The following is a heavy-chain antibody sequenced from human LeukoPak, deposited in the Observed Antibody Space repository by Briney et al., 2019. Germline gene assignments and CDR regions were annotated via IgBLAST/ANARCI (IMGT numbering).Heavy chain of an antibody. J-gene: IGHJ3*02. CDR1: GGSISSGSYY. D-gene: IGHD2-15*01. Sequence: SQTLSLTCTVSGGSISSGSYYWGWIRQPAGKGLEWIGRIYTSGSTNYNPSLKSRVTISVDTSKNQFSLKLSSVTAADTAVYYCARVSGYCSGGSCPPVGIWGQGTMVTVSS. CDR3: ARVSGYCSGGSCPPVGI. V-gene: IGHV4-61*02. CDR2: IYTSGST.